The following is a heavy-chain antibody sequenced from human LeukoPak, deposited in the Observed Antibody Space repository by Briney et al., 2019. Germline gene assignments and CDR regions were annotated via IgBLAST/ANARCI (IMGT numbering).Heavy chain of an antibody. V-gene: IGHV3-66*01. J-gene: IGHJ4*02. CDR2: LYSGDTT. CDR1: GFTFSSYG. CDR3: ARRLLTGYYEF. D-gene: IGHD3-9*01. Sequence: PGRSLRLSCAASGFTFSSYGMHWVRQAPGKGLEWVPALYSGDTTYYANSVKGRFTISRDNSKNMLYLQMNSLRAEDTAVYYCARRLLTGYYEFWGQGTLVTVSS.